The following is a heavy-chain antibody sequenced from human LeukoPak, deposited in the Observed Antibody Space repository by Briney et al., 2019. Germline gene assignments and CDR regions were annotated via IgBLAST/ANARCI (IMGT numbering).Heavy chain of an antibody. V-gene: IGHV3-9*01. Sequence: GGSLRLSCAASGFDFEDYAIHWVRQVPGKGLEWVSGISWNSGAKAYADSVRGRFTISRDNAKNSLYLQMNSLRAEDTAVYYCAKDRGRVRPGYFDYWGQGTLVTVSS. J-gene: IGHJ4*02. D-gene: IGHD3-10*01. CDR2: ISWNSGAK. CDR3: AKDRGRVRPGYFDY. CDR1: GFDFEDYA.